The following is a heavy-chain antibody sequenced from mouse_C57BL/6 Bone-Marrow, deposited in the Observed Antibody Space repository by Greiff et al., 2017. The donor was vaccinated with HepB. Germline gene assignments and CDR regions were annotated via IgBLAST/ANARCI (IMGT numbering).Heavy chain of an antibody. CDR3: ARPFITTFPWFAY. CDR1: GFTFSDYY. Sequence: DVQLQESGGGLVQPGGSLKLSCAASGFTFSDYYMYWVRQTPEKRLEWVAYISNGGGSTYYPDTVKGRFTISRDNAKNTLYLQMSRLKSEDTAMYYCARPFITTFPWFAYWGQGTLVTVSA. J-gene: IGHJ3*01. CDR2: ISNGGGST. D-gene: IGHD1-1*01. V-gene: IGHV5-12*01.